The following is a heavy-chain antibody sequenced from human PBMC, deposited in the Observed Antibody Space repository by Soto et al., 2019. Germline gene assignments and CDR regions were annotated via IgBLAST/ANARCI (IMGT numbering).Heavy chain of an antibody. J-gene: IGHJ3*02. D-gene: IGHD2-2*01. CDR3: ARRSCSTISCPRHGFDI. Sequence: GASVKVSCKASGNTLSSNIIIWVRQAPGQGLEWMGRIIPILGLTNYAQKFQGRVTITTDASADTSTSTAYMELSSLRSEDTAVYYCARRSCSTISCPRHGFDIWGQRTMVTVSS. V-gene: IGHV1-69*02. CDR2: IIPILGLT. CDR1: GNTLSSNI.